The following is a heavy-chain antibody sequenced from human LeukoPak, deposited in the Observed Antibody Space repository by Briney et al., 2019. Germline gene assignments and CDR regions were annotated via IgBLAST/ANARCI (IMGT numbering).Heavy chain of an antibody. V-gene: IGHV4-61*02. D-gene: IGHD2-21*01. Sequence: SETLSLTCTVSGDSISSGIYYWGWIRQPAGKGLEWIGRLYTSGNTRYNPSLKSRVTISKDTSKNQFSLKLSSVTAADTAVYYCARGLSGGDYVDYWGQGTLVTVSS. CDR1: GDSISSGIYY. CDR2: LYTSGNT. J-gene: IGHJ4*02. CDR3: ARGLSGGDYVDY.